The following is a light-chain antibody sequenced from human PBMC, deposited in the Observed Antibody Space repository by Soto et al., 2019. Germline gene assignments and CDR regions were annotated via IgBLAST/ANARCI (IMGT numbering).Light chain of an antibody. CDR3: QQRYKTSLSS. Sequence: DIQMTQSPSFLSASVGDRVTITCRASQRIDNFLNWYQQKPGKAPKLLIYGASSLQSGVPSRFSGSGSGTDFTLTITSLQPEDSATYLFQQRYKTSLSSFGQGTKVEIK. CDR1: QRIDNF. CDR2: GAS. V-gene: IGKV1-39*01. J-gene: IGKJ2*01.